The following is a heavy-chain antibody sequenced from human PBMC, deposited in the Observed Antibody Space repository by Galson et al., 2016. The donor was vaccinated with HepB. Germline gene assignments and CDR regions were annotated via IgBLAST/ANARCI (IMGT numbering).Heavy chain of an antibody. CDR3: ARDSLFLVAGNYYGMDV. D-gene: IGHD6-19*01. J-gene: IGHJ6*02. CDR1: GYTFTNYG. Sequence: SVKVSCKASGYTFTNYGIMWVRQAPGQGLEWMGWISGKTGNPNFAQKFQGRVTMTTDTSTSTAYMDLRSLRSDDTAVYYCARDSLFLVAGNYYGMDVWGQGTLVTVSS. CDR2: ISGKTGNP. V-gene: IGHV1-18*01.